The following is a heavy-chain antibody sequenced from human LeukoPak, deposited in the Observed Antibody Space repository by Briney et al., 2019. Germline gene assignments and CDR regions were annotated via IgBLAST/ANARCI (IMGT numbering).Heavy chain of an antibody. V-gene: IGHV1-46*01. D-gene: IGHD6-13*01. CDR1: GYTFTSYY. CDR3: ARDRDLSSSWYYHYYYGMDV. Sequence: ASVKVSCKASGYTFTSYYMHWVRQAPGQGLEWMGIINPSGGSTSYAQKFQGRVTMTRGTSTSTVYMELSSLRSEDTAVYYCARDRDLSSSWYYHYYYGMDVWGQGTTVTVSS. J-gene: IGHJ6*02. CDR2: INPSGGST.